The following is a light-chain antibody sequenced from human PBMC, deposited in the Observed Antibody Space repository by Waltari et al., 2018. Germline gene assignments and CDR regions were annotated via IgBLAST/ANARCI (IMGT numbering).Light chain of an antibody. CDR1: ESLVHSNGYSY. Sequence: EIVMTQSPLSLTVTPGEPASISCRSSESLVHSNGYSYLDWYLQKQGQSPQLLIYLSFNRASGVPDRFIGSGSGTDFTLKISRVEAEDVGIYYCMQALETWTFGQGTKVEI. CDR2: LSF. J-gene: IGKJ1*01. CDR3: MQALETWT. V-gene: IGKV2-28*01.